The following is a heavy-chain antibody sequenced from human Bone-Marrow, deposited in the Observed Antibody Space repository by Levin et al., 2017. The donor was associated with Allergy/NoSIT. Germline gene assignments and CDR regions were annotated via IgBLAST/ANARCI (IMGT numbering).Heavy chain of an antibody. CDR3: ANSGGSDAFDI. V-gene: IGHV4-30-2*01. CDR1: GDSISSGSYS. CDR2: IFRSGST. Sequence: SETLSLTCAVSGDSISSGSYSWSWIRQTPGKGLEWLGYIFRSGSTYYSPSLKSRVTISIDKSKNGFSLNPSSVTAADTAVYYCANSGGSDAFDIWGQGIMVTVSS. J-gene: IGHJ3*02. D-gene: IGHD3-10*01.